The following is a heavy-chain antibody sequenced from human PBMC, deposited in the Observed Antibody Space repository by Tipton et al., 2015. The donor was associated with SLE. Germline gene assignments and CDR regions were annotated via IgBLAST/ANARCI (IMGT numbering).Heavy chain of an antibody. CDR3: AREERSISSVDY. V-gene: IGHV3-11*05. Sequence: SLRLSCVASGFTFSDYYMSWIRQAPGKGLEWVSYISSNSSYTNYADSVKGRFTISRDNAKNSVYLQMNSLRAEDTAVYYCAREERSISSVDYWGQGTLVTVSS. D-gene: IGHD6-6*01. CDR2: ISSNSSYT. CDR1: GFTFSDYY. J-gene: IGHJ4*02.